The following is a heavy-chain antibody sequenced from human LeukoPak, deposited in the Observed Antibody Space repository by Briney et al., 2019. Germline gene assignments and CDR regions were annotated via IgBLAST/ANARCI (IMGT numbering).Heavy chain of an antibody. CDR1: GGSISSGSYY. CDR3: ARGPDRAEAFDI. Sequence: PSQTLSLTCTVSGGSISSGSYYWSWIRQPAGKGLEWIGRIYTSGSTNHNPSLKSRVTISVDTSKNQFSLKLSSVTAADTAVYYCARGPDRAEAFDIWGQGTMVTVSS. J-gene: IGHJ3*02. CDR2: IYTSGST. V-gene: IGHV4-61*02. D-gene: IGHD3-10*01.